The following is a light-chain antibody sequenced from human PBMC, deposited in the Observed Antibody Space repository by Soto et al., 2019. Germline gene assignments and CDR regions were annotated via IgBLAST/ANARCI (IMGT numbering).Light chain of an antibody. CDR2: EGS. J-gene: IGLJ1*01. CDR1: SSDDGSYNL. V-gene: IGLV2-23*01. Sequence: QPALTQPASGSGSPGQSITIFCTGTSSDDGSYNLVSWYQQHPGKAPKLMIYEGSKRPSGVSNRFSGSKSGNTASLTISGLQAEDEADYYCCSYAGSSTYVFGTGTKVTVL. CDR3: CSYAGSSTYV.